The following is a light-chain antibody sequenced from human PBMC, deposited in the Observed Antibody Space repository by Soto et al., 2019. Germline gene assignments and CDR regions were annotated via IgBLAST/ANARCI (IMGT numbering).Light chain of an antibody. CDR2: NDS. J-gene: IGLJ2*01. CDR1: NIGSKS. Sequence: SYELTQPPSVSVAPGRTARITCGGNNIGSKSVHWYQQKTGQAPVLVIYNDSDRPSGIPERFSGSNSGNTATLTISRVEAGDEADYCCQVWDSSTDHVLFGGGTKLTVL. CDR3: QVWDSSTDHVL. V-gene: IGLV3-21*04.